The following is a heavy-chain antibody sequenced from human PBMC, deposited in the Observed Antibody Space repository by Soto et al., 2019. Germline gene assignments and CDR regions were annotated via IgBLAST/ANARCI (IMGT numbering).Heavy chain of an antibody. CDR3: ARLVSLLQPIDS. J-gene: IGHJ5*01. CDR2: IFPSYFDV. CDR1: GYTFTNYW. D-gene: IGHD4-4*01. V-gene: IGHV5-51*01. Sequence: PGESLKISCQTSGYTFTNYWIGWVRQMPGGGLEGLGLIFPSYFDVRYSPSFEGHVTISADRSTATAFLQWRSLAASDSALYFCARLVSLLQPIDSWGQGTPVTVSS.